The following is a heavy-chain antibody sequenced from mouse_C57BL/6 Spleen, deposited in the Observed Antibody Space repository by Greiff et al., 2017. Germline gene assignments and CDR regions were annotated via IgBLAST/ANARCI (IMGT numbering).Heavy chain of an antibody. V-gene: IGHV1-72*01. J-gene: IGHJ3*01. D-gene: IGHD1-1*01. Sequence: VQLQQPGAELVKPGASVTLSCKASGYTFTSYWMHWVKQRPGRGLEWLGRIDPNSGGTKYNEKFKSKATLTVDKPSSTAYMQLSSLTSEDSAVYYCARDCGSSPAWFAYWGQGTLVTVSA. CDR3: ARDCGSSPAWFAY. CDR2: IDPNSGGT. CDR1: GYTFTSYW.